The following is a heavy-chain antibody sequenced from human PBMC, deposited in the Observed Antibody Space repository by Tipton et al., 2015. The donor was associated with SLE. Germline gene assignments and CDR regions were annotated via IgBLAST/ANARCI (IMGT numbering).Heavy chain of an antibody. CDR3: ARELHS. V-gene: IGHV4-39*07. CDR1: GGSIRSTNYY. Sequence: LRLSCTVSGGSIRSTNYYWSWIRQPPGKGLEWIGSVYHRGSTSYNPSLKSRVIISVDTSSNQFSLRLHSVTAADTAVYYCARELHSWGQGILVTVSS. J-gene: IGHJ5*02. D-gene: IGHD3-3*02. CDR2: VYHRGST.